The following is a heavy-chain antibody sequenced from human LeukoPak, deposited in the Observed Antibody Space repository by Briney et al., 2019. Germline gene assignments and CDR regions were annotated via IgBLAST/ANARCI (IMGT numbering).Heavy chain of an antibody. CDR3: ARGYGSSRGWY. CDR2: INSDGSST. J-gene: IGHJ4*02. CDR1: GFTFTTYW. D-gene: IGHD6-6*01. Sequence: GGSLRLSCAASGFTFTTYWMHWVRQAPGKGLVWVSRINSDGSSTSYADSVKGRFTISRDNAKNTLYLQMNSLRAEDTAVYYCARGYGSSRGWYWGQGTLVTVSS. V-gene: IGHV3-74*01.